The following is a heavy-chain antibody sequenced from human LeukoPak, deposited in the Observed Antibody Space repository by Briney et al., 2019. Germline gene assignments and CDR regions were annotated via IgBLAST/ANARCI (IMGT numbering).Heavy chain of an antibody. J-gene: IGHJ3*02. V-gene: IGHV4-39*07. CDR3: ARAFNCGGDCRDAFDI. D-gene: IGHD2-21*02. CDR1: GGSISSSSYY. CDR2: IYYSGST. Sequence: SETLSLTCTVSGGSISSSSYYWGWIRQPPGKGLEWIGSIYYSGSTYYNPSLKSRVTISVDTSKNQFSLKLSSVTAADTAVYYCARAFNCGGDCRDAFDIWGQGTMVTVSS.